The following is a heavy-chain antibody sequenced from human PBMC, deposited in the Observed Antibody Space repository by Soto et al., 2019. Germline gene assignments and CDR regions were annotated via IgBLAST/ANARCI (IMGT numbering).Heavy chain of an antibody. CDR1: GFTFSSYG. CDR3: TKSYFSSQRAVRPGGN. CDR2: ISFDGSSE. Sequence: QVQLVESGGGVAQPGTSRRLSCVASGFTFSSYGMHWVRQAPGKGLEWVAVISFDGSSEYYVESVKGRFTISRDNSKNTLYLQLNRLTVEDTAMYYCTKSYFSSQRAVRPGGNWGQGTLVTVSS. V-gene: IGHV3-30*18. D-gene: IGHD6-6*01. J-gene: IGHJ4*02.